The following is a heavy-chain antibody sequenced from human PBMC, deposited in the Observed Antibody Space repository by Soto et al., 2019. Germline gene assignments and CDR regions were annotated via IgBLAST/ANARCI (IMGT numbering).Heavy chain of an antibody. D-gene: IGHD4-17*01. V-gene: IGHV1-69*01. Sequence: QVQLVQSGAEVKKPGSSVKVSCKASGGTLSSYGISWVRQAPGQGLEWIGGIIPIFDTAHYAQKFQGRVSITADESTRTAYMDLTGLRSGDTAVYYCARQSTNPTVTPPFCYCFGMDVWGQGTTVTVSS. J-gene: IGHJ6*02. CDR2: IIPIFDTA. CDR1: GGTLSSYG. CDR3: ARQSTNPTVTPPFCYCFGMDV.